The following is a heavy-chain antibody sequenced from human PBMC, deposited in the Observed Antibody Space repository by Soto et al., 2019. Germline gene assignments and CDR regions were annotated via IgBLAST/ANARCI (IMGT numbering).Heavy chain of an antibody. CDR1: GGTFSSYA. J-gene: IGHJ6*02. Sequence: QVQLVQSGAEAKKPGSSVKVSCKTSGGTFSSYAISWVRQAPGQGLEWMGGIVTLFRTTNYAQKFQGRVTITADTSTYTVYMALSGLTSGDTGVYYCARGVYSSSWLNLLDRTGLDVWRQRTTVTVSS. CDR2: IVTLFRTT. V-gene: IGHV1-69*06. CDR3: ARGVYSSSWLNLLDRTGLDV. D-gene: IGHD5-12*01.